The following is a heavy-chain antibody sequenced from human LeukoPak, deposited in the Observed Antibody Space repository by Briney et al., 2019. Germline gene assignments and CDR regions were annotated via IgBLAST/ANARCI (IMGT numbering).Heavy chain of an antibody. V-gene: IGHV4-30-4*01. CDR2: IYYSGST. Sequence: SQTLSLTCTVSGGSISSGDYYWRWIRQPPGKGLEWIGYIYYSGSTYYHPSLKSRFTISVDTSKNQFSLKLSSVTAADTAVYYCARASRSGSYYNEQAFDIWGQGTMVTVSS. D-gene: IGHD3-10*01. J-gene: IGHJ3*02. CDR1: GGSISSGDYY. CDR3: ARASRSGSYYNEQAFDI.